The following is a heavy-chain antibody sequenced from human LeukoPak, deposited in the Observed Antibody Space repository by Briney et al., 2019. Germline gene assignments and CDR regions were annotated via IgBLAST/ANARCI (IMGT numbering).Heavy chain of an antibody. Sequence: SETLSLTCTVSGYSISSGYYWGWIRPPPGKGLEWIGSIYHSGSTYYNPSLKSRVTISVDTSKNQFSLKLSSVTAADTAVYYCARTILNDYYDSSGQSYFDYGGQGTLVPSPQ. V-gene: IGHV4-38-2*02. CDR2: IYHSGST. J-gene: IGHJ4*02. D-gene: IGHD3-22*01. CDR3: ARTILNDYYDSSGQSYFDY. CDR1: GYSISSGYY.